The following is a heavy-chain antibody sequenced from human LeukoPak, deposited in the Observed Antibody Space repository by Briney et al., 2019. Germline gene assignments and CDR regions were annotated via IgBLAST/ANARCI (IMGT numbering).Heavy chain of an antibody. CDR2: INTDGNTT. J-gene: IGHJ6*02. D-gene: IGHD1-26*01. Sequence: GGSLRLSCAASGFTFSSYWMHWVRQAPGKGLVWVSRINTDGNTTNYADSVKGRFTISRDNAKNTLYLQMNSLRAEGTAVYYCAIPTASYYGMDVWGQGTTVTVSS. CDR3: AIPTASYYGMDV. V-gene: IGHV3-74*01. CDR1: GFTFSSYW.